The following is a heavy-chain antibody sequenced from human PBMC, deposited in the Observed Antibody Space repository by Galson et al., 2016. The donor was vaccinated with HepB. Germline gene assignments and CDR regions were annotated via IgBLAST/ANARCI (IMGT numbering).Heavy chain of an antibody. D-gene: IGHD3-22*01. V-gene: IGHV6-1*01. CDR1: GDSVSSNTAA. CDR3: GRDEHYYGSSGFSPFDY. CDR2: TYYRFNWYN. J-gene: IGHJ4*02. Sequence: CAISGDSVSSNTAAWNWIRQSPSRGLEWLGRTYYRFNWYNDYAVSVKSRITINADPSKNQFSLHLSSVTPEDTAVYYCGRDEHYYGSSGFSPFDYWGQGTLVAVSS.